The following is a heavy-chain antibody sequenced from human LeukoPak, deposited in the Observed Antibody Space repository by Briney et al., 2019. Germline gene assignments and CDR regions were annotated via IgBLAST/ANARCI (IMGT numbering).Heavy chain of an antibody. J-gene: IGHJ4*02. Sequence: TLSLTCTVSGGSISSYSWSWIRQPPGKGLEWFALIDWDDDKYYSTSLKTRLTISKDTSKNQVVLTMTNMDPVDTATYYCARILRLSSGYYSYPDYWGQGTLVTVYS. CDR2: IDWDDDK. CDR1: GGSISSYS. CDR3: ARILRLSSGYYSYPDY. V-gene: IGHV2-70*18. D-gene: IGHD3-22*01.